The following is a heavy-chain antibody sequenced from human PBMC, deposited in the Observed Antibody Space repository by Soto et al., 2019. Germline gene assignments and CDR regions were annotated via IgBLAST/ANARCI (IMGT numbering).Heavy chain of an antibody. CDR1: GGSFGGYH. V-gene: IGHV4-34*01. D-gene: IGHD6-19*01. CDR2: ISHSGIT. Sequence: PSETLSLTCAVYGGSFGGYHWSWIRQSPGKGLEWTGEISHSGITNYNPSLKSRATISVDTSKDQVSLKLSSVTAADTAVYYCARGGYSSGWYRYWGQGTLVTVSS. CDR3: ARGGYSSGWYRY. J-gene: IGHJ4*02.